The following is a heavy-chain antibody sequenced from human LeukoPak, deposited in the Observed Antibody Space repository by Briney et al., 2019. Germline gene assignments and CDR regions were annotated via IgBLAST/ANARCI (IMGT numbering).Heavy chain of an antibody. D-gene: IGHD6-13*01. V-gene: IGHV5-51*01. CDR2: IYPGDSDT. CDR1: GYSFTSYW. J-gene: IGHJ5*02. CDR3: ARAIHPYSSLNNWFDP. Sequence: GESLKISCKGSGYSFTSYWIGWVRQMPGKGLEWMGIIYPGDSDTRYSPSFQGQVTISADKSISTAYLQWSSLKASDTAMYYCARAIHPYSSLNNWFDPWGQGTLVTVSS.